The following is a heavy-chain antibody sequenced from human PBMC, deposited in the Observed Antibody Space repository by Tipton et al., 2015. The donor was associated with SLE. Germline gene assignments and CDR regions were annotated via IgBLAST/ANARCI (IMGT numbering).Heavy chain of an antibody. V-gene: IGHV4-34*01. J-gene: IGHJ6*02. CDR2: INHSGHT. Sequence: TLSLTCAVYGGSFSGYYWTWIRQPPEKGLEWLAEINHSGHTDYKPSLKSRVTISLDTSKNQFSLKLSSVTAADTAVYYCARRIYYGSGSYYPPSRYYGLDIWGQGSTVTVSS. CDR1: GGSFSGYY. D-gene: IGHD3-10*01. CDR3: ARRIYYGSGSYYPPSRYYGLDI.